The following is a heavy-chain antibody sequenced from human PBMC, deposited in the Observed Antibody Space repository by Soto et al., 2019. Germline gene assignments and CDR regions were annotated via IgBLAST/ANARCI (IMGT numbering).Heavy chain of an antibody. CDR1: GGPTSSSSYY. CDR2: IYNRGST. J-gene: IGHJ4*02. Sequence: QLQLQESGPGQVKPSETLSLTCTVSGGPTSSSSYYWAWIRRPPGKGLEWIGSIYNRGSTSYNPSLKSRVTISVDTSKNRLSLRLSSVTVVDTAVYYCGRKSLAMSSKPCDYWGQGTLVTVSS. V-gene: IGHV4-39*01. CDR3: GRKSLAMSSKPCDY. D-gene: IGHD3-3*02.